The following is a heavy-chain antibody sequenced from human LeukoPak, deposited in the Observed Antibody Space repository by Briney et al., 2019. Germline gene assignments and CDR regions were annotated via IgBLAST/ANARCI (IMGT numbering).Heavy chain of an antibody. CDR1: GFTFSDYY. Sequence: SGGSLRLSCAAPGFTFSDYYMSWIRQAPGKGLGWVSYISSSGSTIYSADSVKGRFTISRDNAKNSLYLQMNSLRAEDTAVYYCARDRRRYYGSGSYYPDYWGQGTLVTVSS. CDR2: ISSSGSTI. D-gene: IGHD3-10*01. CDR3: ARDRRRYYGSGSYYPDY. J-gene: IGHJ4*02. V-gene: IGHV3-11*01.